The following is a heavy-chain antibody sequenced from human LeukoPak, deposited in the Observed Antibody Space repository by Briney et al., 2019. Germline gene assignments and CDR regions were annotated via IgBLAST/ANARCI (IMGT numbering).Heavy chain of an antibody. CDR3: ARDASLGY. CDR2: ISSSGTMI. D-gene: IGHD7-27*01. CDR1: GFTFSSYE. J-gene: IGHJ4*02. Sequence: PGGSLRLSCVVSGFTFSSYEMNWVRQAPGKGLEWVSYISSSGTMIYYADSVKGRFTISRDNTKNSLYLQMHSLRAEDTAVYYCARDASLGYWGQGTLVTVSS. V-gene: IGHV3-48*03.